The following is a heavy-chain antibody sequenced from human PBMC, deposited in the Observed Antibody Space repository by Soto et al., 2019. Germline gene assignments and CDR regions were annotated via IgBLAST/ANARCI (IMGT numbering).Heavy chain of an antibody. J-gene: IGHJ6*02. D-gene: IGHD1-26*01. CDR3: AANRIVGDYYYGMDV. Sequence: SVKVSCKASGFTFTSSAVQWVRQARGQRLEWIGWIVVGSGNTNYAQKFQERVTITRDMSTSTAYMELSSLRSEDTAVYYCAANRIVGDYYYGMDVWGQGTTVTVS. CDR1: GFTFTSSA. V-gene: IGHV1-58*01. CDR2: IVVGSGNT.